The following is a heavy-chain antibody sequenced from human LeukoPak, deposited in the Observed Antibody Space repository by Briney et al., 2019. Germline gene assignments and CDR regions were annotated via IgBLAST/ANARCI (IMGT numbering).Heavy chain of an antibody. V-gene: IGHV3-74*01. J-gene: IGHJ3*02. D-gene: IGHD3-10*01. CDR3: AREGVTYYYGSGSYYPDLDAFDI. CDR1: GFTFSSYW. Sequence: GGSLRLSCAASGFTFSSYWMHWVRQAPGKGLVWVSRINTDGSSTSYADSVKGRFTISRDNAKNTLYLQMNSLRAEDTAVYYCAREGVTYYYGSGSYYPDLDAFDIWGQGTMVTVSS. CDR2: INTDGSST.